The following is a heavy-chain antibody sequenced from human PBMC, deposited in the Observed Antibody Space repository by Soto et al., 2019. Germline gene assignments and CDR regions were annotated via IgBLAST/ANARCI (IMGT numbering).Heavy chain of an antibody. Sequence: QLQLQESGPGLVKPSETLSLTCTVSGGSISSSSYYWGWIRQPPGKGLEWIGSIYYSGSTYYNPSLKSRGTISVDTSKNQFSLKLSSVTAADTAVYYCARDFWSGYYRGRMLLISDIWGQGTMVTVSS. CDR1: GGSISSSSYY. D-gene: IGHD3-3*01. CDR3: ARDFWSGYYRGRMLLISDI. CDR2: IYYSGST. J-gene: IGHJ3*02. V-gene: IGHV4-39*01.